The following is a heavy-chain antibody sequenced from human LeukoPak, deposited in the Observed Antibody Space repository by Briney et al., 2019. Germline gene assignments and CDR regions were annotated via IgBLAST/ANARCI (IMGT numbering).Heavy chain of an antibody. Sequence: GASVKVSCKASGYTFTSYGISWLRQASGQGLEWMGWISAYKGNTNYAQKLQGRVTMTTDTSTSTAYMELRSLRSDDTAVYYCARRAGYYYGSGSYYQADDYWGQGTLVTVSS. V-gene: IGHV1-18*01. CDR1: GYTFTSYG. CDR2: ISAYKGNT. D-gene: IGHD3-10*01. CDR3: ARRAGYYYGSGSYYQADDY. J-gene: IGHJ4*02.